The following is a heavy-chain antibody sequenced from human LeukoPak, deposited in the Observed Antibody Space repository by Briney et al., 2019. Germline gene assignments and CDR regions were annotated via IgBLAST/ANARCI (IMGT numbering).Heavy chain of an antibody. CDR1: GGSISSSSYY. Sequence: SETLSLTCTVSGGSISSSSYYWGWIRQPPGKGLEWIGSIYYSGSTYYNPSLKSRVTISVDTSKNQFSLKLSSVTAADTALYYCSRIVNTAMEELWGEGTLVTVSS. CDR2: IYYSGST. V-gene: IGHV4-39*07. CDR3: SRIVNTAMEEL. J-gene: IGHJ4*02. D-gene: IGHD5-18*01.